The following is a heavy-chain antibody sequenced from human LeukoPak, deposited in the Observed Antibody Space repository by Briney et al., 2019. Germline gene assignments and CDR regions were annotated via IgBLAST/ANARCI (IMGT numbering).Heavy chain of an antibody. J-gene: IGHJ3*01. CDR2: INPNSGAA. CDR3: ARDAGYCGVTNCHPLYIFDL. D-gene: IGHD2-15*01. V-gene: IGHV1-2*02. CDR1: GYTFTGYF. Sequence: ASVKVSCKTSGYTFTGYFIHWVRQAPGQGPEWMGWINPNSGAATYAQKFLGRVTMTRDTSINIASMELSRLRSDDTAVYYCARDAGYCGVTNCHPLYIFDLWGQGTMVTVST.